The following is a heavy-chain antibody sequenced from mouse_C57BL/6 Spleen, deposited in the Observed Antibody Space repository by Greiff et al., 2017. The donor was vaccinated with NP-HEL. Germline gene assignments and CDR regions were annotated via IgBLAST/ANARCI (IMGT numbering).Heavy chain of an antibody. J-gene: IGHJ3*01. CDR1: GYTFTDYN. CDR2: INPNNGGT. Sequence: VQLKQSGPELVKPGASVKMSCKASGYTFTDYNMHWVKQSHGKSLEWIGYINPNNGGTSYNQKFKGKATLTVNKSSSTAYMELRSLTSEDAAVDYCARYGAYYSPWFAYWGQGTLVTVSA. D-gene: IGHD2-12*01. V-gene: IGHV1-22*01. CDR3: ARYGAYYSPWFAY.